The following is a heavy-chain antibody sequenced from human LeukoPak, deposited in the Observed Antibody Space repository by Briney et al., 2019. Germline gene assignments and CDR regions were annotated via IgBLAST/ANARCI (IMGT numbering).Heavy chain of an antibody. CDR1: GGSFSGYY. CDR3: AGNRQDSGSHEIPY. V-gene: IGHV4-34*01. CDR2: INHSGST. D-gene: IGHD1-26*01. Sequence: SETLSLTCAVYGGSFSGYYWSWIRQPPGKGLEWIGEINHSGSTNYNPSLKSRVTISVDTSKNQFSLKLSSVTAADTAVYYCAGNRQDSGSHEIPYWGQGTLVTVSS. J-gene: IGHJ4*02.